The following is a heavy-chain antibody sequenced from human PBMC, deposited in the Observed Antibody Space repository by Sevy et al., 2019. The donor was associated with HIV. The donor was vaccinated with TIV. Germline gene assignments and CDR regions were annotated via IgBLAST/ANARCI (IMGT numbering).Heavy chain of an antibody. V-gene: IGHV3-30-3*01. CDR3: AGDLPSSYCSGGSCYSLDY. J-gene: IGHJ4*02. Sequence: GGSLRLSCAASGFTFSSYAMHWVRQAPGKGLEWVAVISYDGSNKYYADSVKGRFTISRDNSKNTLYLQMNSLRAEDTAVYYCAGDLPSSYCSGGSCYSLDYWGQGTLVTVSS. CDR2: ISYDGSNK. CDR1: GFTFSSYA. D-gene: IGHD2-15*01.